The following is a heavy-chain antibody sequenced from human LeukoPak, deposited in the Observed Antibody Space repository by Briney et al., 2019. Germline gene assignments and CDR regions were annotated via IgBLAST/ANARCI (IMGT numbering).Heavy chain of an antibody. D-gene: IGHD6-13*01. CDR1: GYTFTGYY. Sequence: ASVKVSCKASGYTFTGYYMHWVRQATGQGLEWMGWMNPSSGNTGYAQKFQGRVTMTRNTSISTAYMELSSLRSEDTAVYYCARGVYIAAAGTEAFDIWGQGTMVTVSS. V-gene: IGHV1-8*02. CDR2: MNPSSGNT. J-gene: IGHJ3*02. CDR3: ARGVYIAAAGTEAFDI.